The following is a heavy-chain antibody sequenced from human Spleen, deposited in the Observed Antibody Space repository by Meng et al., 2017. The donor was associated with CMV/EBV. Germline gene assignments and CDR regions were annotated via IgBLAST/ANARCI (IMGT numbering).Heavy chain of an antibody. CDR2: INPNTGVT. Sequence: ASVKVSCKASGYTFTGYYMHWVRQAPGQGLEWMGWINPNTGVTNYAQKFQGRVTMTTDQATTTAYMELRSLSSDDTAVYYCARRREIYSFTRGGGDGYFDNWGPGTLVTVSS. D-gene: IGHD3-16*01. CDR3: ARRREIYSFTRGGGDGYFDN. CDR1: GYTFTGYY. V-gene: IGHV1-2*02. J-gene: IGHJ4*02.